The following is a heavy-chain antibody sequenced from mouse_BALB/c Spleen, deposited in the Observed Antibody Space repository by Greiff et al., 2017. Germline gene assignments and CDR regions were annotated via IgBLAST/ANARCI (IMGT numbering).Heavy chain of an antibody. CDR1: GYSFTGYF. D-gene: IGHD1-1*01. CDR3: AKTITTVAMDY. J-gene: IGHJ4*01. V-gene: IGHV1-20*02. CDR2: INPYNGDT. Sequence: EVQRVESGPELVKPGASVKISCKASGYSFTGYFMNWVMQSHGKSLEWIGRINPYNGDTFYNQKFKGKATLTVDKSSSTAHMELRSLASEDSAVYYCAKTITTVAMDYWGQGTSVTVSS.